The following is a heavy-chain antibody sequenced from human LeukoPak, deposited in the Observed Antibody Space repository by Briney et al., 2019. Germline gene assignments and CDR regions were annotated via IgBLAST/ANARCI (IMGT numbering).Heavy chain of an antibody. D-gene: IGHD1-1*01. V-gene: IGHV5-51*01. Sequence: GESLKISCKGSGYSFTSYWIGWVRQMPGKGLEWMGIIYPGDSDTRYSPSFQGQVTISADKSISTAYLQWSSLKASDTAMYYCATASMERGYYMDVWGKGTTVTISS. CDR2: IYPGDSDT. CDR3: ATASMERGYYMDV. J-gene: IGHJ6*03. CDR1: GYSFTSYW.